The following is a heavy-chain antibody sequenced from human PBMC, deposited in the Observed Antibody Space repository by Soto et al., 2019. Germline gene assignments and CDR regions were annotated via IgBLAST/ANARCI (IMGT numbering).Heavy chain of an antibody. D-gene: IGHD6-19*01. CDR1: GDTVTNYG. CDR2: ISFYNGNT. Sequence: QVQLVQSGGEVKKPGASVKVSCKASGDTVTNYGISWVRQAPGQGLEWMGWISFYNGNTNNAQKLQGRVTLTTDTSTSTAYMELRSLGSDATAVYYCASATSIAVAGKENGGQGTLVTVSS. CDR3: ASATSIAVAGKEN. J-gene: IGHJ4*02. V-gene: IGHV1-18*01.